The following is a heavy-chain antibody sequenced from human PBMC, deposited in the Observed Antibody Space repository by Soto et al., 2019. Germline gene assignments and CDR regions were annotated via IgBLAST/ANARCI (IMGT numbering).Heavy chain of an antibody. Sequence: SETLSLTCAVYGGSFSGYYWSWIRQPPGKGLEWIGEINHSGSTNYNPSLKSRVTISVDTSKNQFSLTLSSVTAADTAVYYCARGNTYYDYVWGIYRQVGWFDTWGQGTLVTVSS. D-gene: IGHD3-16*02. CDR2: INHSGST. J-gene: IGHJ5*02. CDR3: ARGNTYYDYVWGIYRQVGWFDT. CDR1: GGSFSGYY. V-gene: IGHV4-34*01.